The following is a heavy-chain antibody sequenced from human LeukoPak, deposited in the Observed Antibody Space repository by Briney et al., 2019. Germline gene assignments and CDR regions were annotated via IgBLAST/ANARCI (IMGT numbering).Heavy chain of an antibody. CDR1: GGTFSSKA. D-gene: IGHD3-10*01. CDR2: IIPIFETT. V-gene: IGHV1-69*13. J-gene: IGHJ5*02. CDR3: ATSRRIHGSGLAVRYSWLDP. Sequence: SVKVSCKASGGTFSSKAISWVRQAPGQGLEWMGGIIPIFETTNYAQKFQGRVTITADESTNTAYMELSSLRSEDTAVYFCATSRRIHGSGLAVRYSWLDPWGPGTLVTVSS.